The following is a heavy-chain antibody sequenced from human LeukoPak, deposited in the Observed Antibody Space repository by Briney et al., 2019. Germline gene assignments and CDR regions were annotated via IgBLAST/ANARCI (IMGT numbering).Heavy chain of an antibody. V-gene: IGHV3-23*01. D-gene: IGHD6-19*01. J-gene: IGHJ4*02. CDR2: IDDSGVIR. Sequence: PGGSLRLSCAASGFTFKTHAMSWVRQAPGKGLEWVSRIDDSGVIRSYADSVKGRFTISRDNSKNTLYLQMNSLRAEDTAVYYCARRSLAVTGIPDYWGQGTLVTVSS. CDR3: ARRSLAVTGIPDY. CDR1: GFTFKTHA.